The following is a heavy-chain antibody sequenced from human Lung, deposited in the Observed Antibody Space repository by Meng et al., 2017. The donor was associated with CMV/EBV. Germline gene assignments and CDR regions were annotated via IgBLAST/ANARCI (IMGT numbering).Heavy chain of an antibody. CDR2: ISSSSSYI. CDR1: FFTFSSYS. CDR3: ASPPSGVGGAEPQCSGLDAFDI. D-gene: IGHD3-10*02. V-gene: IGHV3-21*01. J-gene: IGHJ3*02. Sequence: GESLKISFSSSFFTFSSYSMNWVRQAPGKGLEWVSSISSSSSYIYYADSVKGRFTISRDNAKNSLYLQMNSLRAEDTAVYYCASPPSGVGGAEPQCSGLDAFDIWGQGTMVTVSS.